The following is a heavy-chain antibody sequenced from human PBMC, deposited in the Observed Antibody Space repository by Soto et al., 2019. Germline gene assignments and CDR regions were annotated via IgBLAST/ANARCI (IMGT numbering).Heavy chain of an antibody. Sequence: QVQLVQSGAEVKKPGSSVKVSCKASGGTFSSYAISWVRQAPGQGLEWMGGIIPIFGTANYAQKFQGRVTITADESTSTAYMELSSLRSEDTAVYYCARPYLTYCYDSSGYPHYDDWFDPWGQGTLVTVSS. J-gene: IGHJ5*02. CDR2: IIPIFGTA. CDR1: GGTFSSYA. D-gene: IGHD3-22*01. V-gene: IGHV1-69*01. CDR3: ARPYLTYCYDSSGYPHYDDWFDP.